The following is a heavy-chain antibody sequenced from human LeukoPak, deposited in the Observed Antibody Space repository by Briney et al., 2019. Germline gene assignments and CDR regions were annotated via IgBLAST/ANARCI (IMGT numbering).Heavy chain of an antibody. CDR2: ISGGGGST. CDR3: AKAPYYYGSGSFYRGFDY. CDR1: GFTFSTFA. Sequence: GGSLRLSCAASGFTFSTFAMSWVRQTPGKGLEWVSAISGGGGSTYYADSVKGRFTISRDNSKNTLYLQMHSLRAEDTAVYYCAKAPYYYGSGSFYRGFDYWGQGTLVTASS. J-gene: IGHJ4*02. D-gene: IGHD3-10*01. V-gene: IGHV3-23*01.